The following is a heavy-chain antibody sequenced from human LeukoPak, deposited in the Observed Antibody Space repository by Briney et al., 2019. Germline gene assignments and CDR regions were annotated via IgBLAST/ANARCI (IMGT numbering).Heavy chain of an antibody. J-gene: IGHJ4*02. CDR3: ARAGPWDSSGYYGDY. CDR2: IWYDGSNK. Sequence: GRSLSFSCAASGFIFISYGMHWVRQAPGKGLEWVAVIWYDGSNKYYADSVKGRFTISRDNSKNTLYLQMNSLRAEDTAVYYCARAGPWDSSGYYGDYWGQGTLVTVSS. CDR1: GFIFISYG. V-gene: IGHV3-33*01. D-gene: IGHD3-22*01.